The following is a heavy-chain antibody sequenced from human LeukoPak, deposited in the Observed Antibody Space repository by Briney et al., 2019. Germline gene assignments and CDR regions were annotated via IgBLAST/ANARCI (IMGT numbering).Heavy chain of an antibody. V-gene: IGHV4-31*03. J-gene: IGHJ4*02. Sequence: SETLSLTCTVSGGSISSGGYYWSWIRQHPGKGLEWIGYIYYSGSTYYDPSLKGRVTISVDTSKNQFSLKLSSVTAADTAVYYCARHDGLLPYYFDYWGQGTLVTVSS. CDR1: GGSISSGGYY. CDR2: IYYSGST. D-gene: IGHD3-9*01. CDR3: ARHDGLLPYYFDY.